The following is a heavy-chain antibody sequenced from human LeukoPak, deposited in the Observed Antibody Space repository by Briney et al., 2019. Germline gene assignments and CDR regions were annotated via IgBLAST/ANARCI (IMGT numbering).Heavy chain of an antibody. J-gene: IGHJ4*02. CDR2: INHSGST. Sequence: TSETLSLTCAVYGGSFSGYYWSWIRQPPGKGLEWIGEINHSGSTNYNPSLKSRVTISVDTSKNQFSLKLSSVTAADTAVYYCARDRRVIAVAGPKRGLFDYWGQGTLVTVSS. CDR3: ARDRRVIAVAGPKRGLFDY. D-gene: IGHD6-19*01. CDR1: GGSFSGYY. V-gene: IGHV4-34*01.